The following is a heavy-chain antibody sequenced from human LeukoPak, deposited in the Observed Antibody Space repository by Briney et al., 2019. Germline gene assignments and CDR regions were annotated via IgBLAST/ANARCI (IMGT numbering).Heavy chain of an antibody. J-gene: IGHJ6*04. CDR2: ISDNGGNT. CDR3: AELGITMIGGV. V-gene: IGHV3-23*01. CDR1: GFTFSSYG. Sequence: GGTLRLSCAASGFTFSSYGMSWVRQAPGKGLEWVSTISDNGGNTYYADSVKGRFTISRDNAKNSLYLQMNSLRAEDTAVYYCAELGITMIGGVWGKGTTVTISS. D-gene: IGHD3-10*02.